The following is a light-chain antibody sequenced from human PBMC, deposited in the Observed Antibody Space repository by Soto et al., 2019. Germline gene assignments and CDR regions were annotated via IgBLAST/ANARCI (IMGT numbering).Light chain of an antibody. V-gene: IGKV3-20*01. CDR1: QTVSSSC. Sequence: EIVLTQSPGTLSLSPGESATLFCRASQTVSSSCLAWYQQKPGQAPRLLIYVVSSRATGIPDRCSGSGSGTDFTLTISRWQPEDFAVYYCQHYDNSAALTFGGGTNVEIK. CDR2: VVS. J-gene: IGKJ4*01. CDR3: QHYDNSAALT.